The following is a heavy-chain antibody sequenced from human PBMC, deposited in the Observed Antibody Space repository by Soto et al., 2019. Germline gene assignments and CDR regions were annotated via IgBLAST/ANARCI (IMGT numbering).Heavy chain of an antibody. CDR1: VGSISIYY. D-gene: IGHD6-19*01. CDR2: IYYSGST. CDR3: ATDSSGWYYFDY. J-gene: IGHJ4*02. Sequence: SETLSLTCTFSVGSISIYYWSWIRQPPGKGLEWIGYIYYSGSTNYNPSLKSRVTISVDTSKNQFSLKLSSVTAAGTAVYYCATDSSGWYYFDYWGKGTLVTVS. V-gene: IGHV4-59*01.